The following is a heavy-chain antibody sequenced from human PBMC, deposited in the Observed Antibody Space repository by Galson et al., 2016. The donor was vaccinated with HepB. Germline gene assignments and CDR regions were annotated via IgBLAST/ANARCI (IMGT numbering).Heavy chain of an antibody. CDR2: INPNRGGT. Sequence: SCKASGYTFTGYYIHWVRQAPGQGLEWMGRINPNRGGTNYAQKLQGRVAMTSDTSISTAYMELSSLRSDDTAVYYCATEDDYYYYGMDVWGQGTTVTVSS. V-gene: IGHV1-2*06. CDR1: GYTFTGYY. J-gene: IGHJ6*02. CDR3: ATEDDYYYYGMDV.